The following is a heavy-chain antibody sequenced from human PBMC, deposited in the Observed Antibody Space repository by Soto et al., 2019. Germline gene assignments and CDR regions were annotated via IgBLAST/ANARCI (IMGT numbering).Heavy chain of an antibody. CDR3: ANLNPNYYDSSAYVDY. CDR1: GFTFSAYE. D-gene: IGHD3-22*01. Sequence: QPGGSLRLSCAASGFTFSAYEMNWVRQAPGKGLEWVSYISLTGSTVYYADSVKGRFTISRDNTKNALFLQMNSLRAEDTAVYYCANLNPNYYDSSAYVDYWGQGTLVTVS. V-gene: IGHV3-48*03. CDR2: ISLTGSTV. J-gene: IGHJ4*02.